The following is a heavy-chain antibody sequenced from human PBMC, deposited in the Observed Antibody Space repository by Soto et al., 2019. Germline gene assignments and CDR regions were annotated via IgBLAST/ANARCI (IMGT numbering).Heavy chain of an antibody. CDR2: ISYDGSNK. V-gene: IGHV3-30*09. J-gene: IGHJ4*02. CDR1: GFTFSSYT. D-gene: IGHD5-18*01. Sequence: GGSLRLSCADSGFTFSSYTMHWVRQAPGKGLEWVAVISYDGSNKYYADSVKGRFAISRDNSKNTLYLQMDSLRAEDTAVYYCARDPTYSYGSTYFHFWGQGTLVTVSS. CDR3: ARDPTYSYGSTYFHF.